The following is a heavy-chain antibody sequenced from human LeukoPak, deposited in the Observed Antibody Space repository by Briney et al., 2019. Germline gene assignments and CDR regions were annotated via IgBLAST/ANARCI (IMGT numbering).Heavy chain of an antibody. CDR2: IYNSGIT. J-gene: IGHJ3*02. Sequence: PSETLSLTCTVSGGSISSYYWSWIRQPPGKGLEFIGYIYNSGITNYNPSLESRVTMSVDTSKNQFSLKLRSVTAADTAVYYCARGGSGISNAFDIWGQGTMVTVSS. CDR3: ARGGSGISNAFDI. D-gene: IGHD3-10*01. V-gene: IGHV4-59*01. CDR1: GGSISSYY.